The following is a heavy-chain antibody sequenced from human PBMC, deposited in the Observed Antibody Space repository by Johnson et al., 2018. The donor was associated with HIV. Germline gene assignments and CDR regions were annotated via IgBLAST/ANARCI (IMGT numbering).Heavy chain of an antibody. V-gene: IGHV3-9*01. CDR1: GFTFDDYA. CDR2: FSWNSGSI. J-gene: IGHJ3*02. Sequence: VQLVESGGGLVKPGGSLRLSCAASGFTFDDYAMHWVRQVPGKGLEWVSGFSWNSGSIGYADSVKGRFTISRDNAKNTLYLQMNSLRAEDTAVYYCARAPSRLRYFDWSEDAFDIWGQGTMVTVSS. CDR3: ARAPSRLRYFDWSEDAFDI. D-gene: IGHD3-9*01.